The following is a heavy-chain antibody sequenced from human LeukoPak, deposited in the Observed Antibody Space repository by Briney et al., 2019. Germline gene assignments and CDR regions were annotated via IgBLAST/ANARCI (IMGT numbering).Heavy chain of an antibody. CDR3: ARDLGQYYDTSDNWFDP. CDR2: INSDGINT. CDR1: GFTFDDYG. Sequence: GGSLRLSCAASGFTFDDYGLSWVRQAPGKGLVWVSRINSDGINTSYADSVKGRFTISRDNAKNTLNLQMNSLRAEDTAVYYCARDLGQYYDTSDNWFDPWGQGTPVTVSS. V-gene: IGHV3-74*01. J-gene: IGHJ5*02. D-gene: IGHD3-22*01.